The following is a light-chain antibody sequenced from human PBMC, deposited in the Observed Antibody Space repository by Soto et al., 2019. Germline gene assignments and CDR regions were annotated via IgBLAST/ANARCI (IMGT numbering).Light chain of an antibody. CDR3: QQYGSSGT. V-gene: IGKV3-20*01. CDR1: QSIGRF. J-gene: IGKJ1*01. CDR2: DAS. Sequence: EIVLTQSPATLSLSPGERATLSCRASQSIGRFLAWYQHKPGQAPRLLIYDASNRATAIPARFSASGSETDFTLTISRLEPEDFAVYYCQQYGSSGTLGQGTKV.